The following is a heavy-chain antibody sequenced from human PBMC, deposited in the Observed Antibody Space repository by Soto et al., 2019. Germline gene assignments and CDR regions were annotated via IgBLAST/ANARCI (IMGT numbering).Heavy chain of an antibody. Sequence: LSLTCTVSGGSISSGGYYWSWIRQHPGKGLEWIGHIYYIGSTYYNPSLKSRVTISVDTSKNQFSLKLSSVTAADTAVYYCARVWSGNSPYFDYWGQGTLVTVSS. J-gene: IGHJ4*02. CDR2: IYYIGST. D-gene: IGHD2-15*01. CDR3: ARVWSGNSPYFDY. V-gene: IGHV4-31*03. CDR1: GGSISSGGYY.